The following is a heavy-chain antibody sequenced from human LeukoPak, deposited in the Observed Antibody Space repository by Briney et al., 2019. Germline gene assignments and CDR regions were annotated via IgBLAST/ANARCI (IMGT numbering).Heavy chain of an antibody. CDR3: ARQVIAAAGNDY. Sequence: SETLSLTCTVSGGSISSSSYYWGWIRQPPGKGLEWIGSIYYSGSTYYNPSLKSRVTISVDTSKNQFSLKLSSVTAVDTAVYYCARQVIAAAGNDYWGQGTLVTVSS. J-gene: IGHJ4*02. CDR2: IYYSGST. D-gene: IGHD6-13*01. V-gene: IGHV4-39*01. CDR1: GGSISSSSYY.